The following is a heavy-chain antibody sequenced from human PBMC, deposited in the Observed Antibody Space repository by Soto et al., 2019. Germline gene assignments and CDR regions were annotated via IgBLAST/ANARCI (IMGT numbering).Heavy chain of an antibody. V-gene: IGHV1-69*06. CDR2: IIPNYGKA. Sequence: GASVKVSCKASGGTFSSYAISWVRQAPGQGLEWMGGIIPNYGKANYAQKLQGRVTITADTSTTTAYMELSSLRSDDTAVYYCARLDFDWLRAFDIWGQGTMVTVSS. J-gene: IGHJ3*02. D-gene: IGHD3-9*01. CDR1: GGTFSSYA. CDR3: ARLDFDWLRAFDI.